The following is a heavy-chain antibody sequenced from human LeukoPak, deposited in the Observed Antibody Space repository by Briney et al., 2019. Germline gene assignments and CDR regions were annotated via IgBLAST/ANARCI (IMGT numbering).Heavy chain of an antibody. Sequence: SETLSLTCTVSGASISSYYWSWIRQPPGKGLEWIGYIYYSGSTNYNPSLKSRVTMSVDTSKNQFSLKLSSVTAADTAVYYCARDRYYYDSSSYRFDYWGRGTLVTVSS. V-gene: IGHV4-59*12. CDR2: IYYSGST. J-gene: IGHJ4*01. CDR1: GASISSYY. CDR3: ARDRYYYDSSSYRFDY. D-gene: IGHD3-22*01.